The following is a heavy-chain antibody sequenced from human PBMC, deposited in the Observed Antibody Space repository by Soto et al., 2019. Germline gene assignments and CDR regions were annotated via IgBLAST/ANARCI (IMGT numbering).Heavy chain of an antibody. D-gene: IGHD6-19*01. CDR2: MNPNSGNT. J-gene: IGHJ4*02. CDR1: GYTFTSYD. V-gene: IGHV1-8*01. Sequence: QVQLVQSGAEVKKPGASVKVSCKASGYTFTSYDINWVRQATGQGLEWMGWMNPNSGNTGYAQKFQGRVTRTRNTYISTADMEPSSLRSEDTAVYYCAGGESCSGCYGDDYWGQGTLVTVSS. CDR3: AGGESCSGCYGDDY.